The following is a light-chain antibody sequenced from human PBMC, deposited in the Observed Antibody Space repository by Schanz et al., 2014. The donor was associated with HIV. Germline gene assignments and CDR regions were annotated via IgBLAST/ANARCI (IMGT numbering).Light chain of an antibody. CDR3: AAWDDNLEGWV. J-gene: IGLJ3*02. CDR1: GSNIGINT. CDR2: ANM. V-gene: IGLV1-44*01. Sequence: QSVLTQPPSASGTPGQGVTISCSISGSNIGINTVNWYHHLPGTAPKLLMYANMERPSGVPDRFSGSTSDTSASLAISGLQSEDEADYYCAAWDDNLEGWVFGGGTKLTVL.